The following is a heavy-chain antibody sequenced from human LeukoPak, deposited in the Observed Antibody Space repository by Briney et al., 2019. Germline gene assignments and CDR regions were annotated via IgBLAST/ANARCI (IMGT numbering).Heavy chain of an antibody. J-gene: IGHJ4*02. V-gene: IGHV3-33*08. CDR3: ARECPPSYFAC. Sequence: GGSLRLSCAASGFTFSNYGMHWVRQAPGKGLEWVAVIWYDGSNKYYADSVKGRFTISRDNSKSTLDLQMNSLRVEDTAVYYCARECPPSYFACGARGPLPPVPS. CDR1: GFTFSNYG. CDR2: IWYDGSNK.